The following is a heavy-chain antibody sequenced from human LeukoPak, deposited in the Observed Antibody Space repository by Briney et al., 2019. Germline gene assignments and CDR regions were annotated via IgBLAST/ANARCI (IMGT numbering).Heavy chain of an antibody. CDR2: ISYDGSNK. V-gene: IGHV3-30-3*01. CDR1: GFTFSSYA. D-gene: IGHD6-6*01. Sequence: GGSLRLSCAASGFTFSSYAMHWVRQAPGKGLEWVAVISYDGSNKYYADSVKGRFTISRDNSKNTLYLQMNSLRAEDTAVCYCARDAPPSIAAHYWGQGTLVTVSS. J-gene: IGHJ4*02. CDR3: ARDAPPSIAAHY.